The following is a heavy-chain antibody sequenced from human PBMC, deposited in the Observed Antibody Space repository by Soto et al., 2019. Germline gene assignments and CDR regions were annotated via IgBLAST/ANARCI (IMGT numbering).Heavy chain of an antibody. J-gene: IGHJ4*02. V-gene: IGHV3-21*04. Sequence: GGSLRLSCAASGFTFSSYSMNWVRQAPGKGLEWVSSISSSSSYIYYADSVKGRFTISRDNAKNSLYLQMNSLRAEDTALYYCARDLDYGSAFDSWGQGTQVTVSS. CDR1: GFTFSSYS. CDR2: ISSSSSYI. CDR3: ARDLDYGSAFDS. D-gene: IGHD3-10*01.